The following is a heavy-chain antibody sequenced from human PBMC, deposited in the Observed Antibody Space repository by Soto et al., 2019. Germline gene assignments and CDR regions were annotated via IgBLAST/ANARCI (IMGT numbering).Heavy chain of an antibody. D-gene: IGHD1-1*01. CDR1: GFTFSSYG. J-gene: IGHJ4*02. CDR2: ISYDGSNK. V-gene: IGHV3-30*18. CDR3: AKDGQDGYKWMNYFDY. Sequence: QVQLVESGGGVVQPGRSPRLSCAASGFTFSSYGMHWVRQAPGKGLEWVAVISYDGSNKYYADSVKGRFTISRDNSKNTLYLQMNSLRAEDTAVYYCAKDGQDGYKWMNYFDYWGQGTLVTVSS.